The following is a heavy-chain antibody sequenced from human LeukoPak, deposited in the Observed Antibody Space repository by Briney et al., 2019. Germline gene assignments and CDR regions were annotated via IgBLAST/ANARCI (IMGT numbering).Heavy chain of an antibody. CDR3: ARDAQYSYGWYYYYGMDV. D-gene: IGHD5-18*01. CDR1: GYTFTSYG. Sequence: ASVKVSCKASGYTFTSYGISWVRQPPGQGLEWMGWISAYNGNTNYAQKLQGRVTMTTDTSTSTAYMELRSLRSDDTAVYYCARDAQYSYGWYYYYGMDVWGQGTTVTVSS. CDR2: ISAYNGNT. J-gene: IGHJ6*02. V-gene: IGHV1-18*01.